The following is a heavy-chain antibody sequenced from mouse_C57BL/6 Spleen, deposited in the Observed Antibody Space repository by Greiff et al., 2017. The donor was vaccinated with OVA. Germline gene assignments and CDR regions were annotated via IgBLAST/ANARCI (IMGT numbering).Heavy chain of an antibody. CDR2: IYPSDSET. Sequence: VQLQQSGAELVKPGASVKLSCTASGFNIKDYYMHWVKQRTEQGLEWIGNIYPSDSETHYNQKFKDKATLTVDKSSSTAYMQLSSLTSEDSAVYYCARTVVATGFDYWGQGTTLTVSS. D-gene: IGHD1-1*01. CDR1: GFNIKDYY. CDR3: ARTVVATGFDY. V-gene: IGHV1-61*01. J-gene: IGHJ2*01.